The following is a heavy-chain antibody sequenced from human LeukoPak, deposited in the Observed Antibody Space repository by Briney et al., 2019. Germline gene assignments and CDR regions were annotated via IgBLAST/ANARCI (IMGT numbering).Heavy chain of an antibody. CDR1: GYSFTSYW. CDR3: ASAAEPYYYYYGMDV. CDR2: IYPGDSDT. J-gene: IGHJ6*02. D-gene: IGHD6-25*01. Sequence: GESLKISCKGSGYSFTSYWIGWVRQMPGKGLEWMGIIYPGDSDTRYSPSFQGQATISADKSISTAYLQWSSLKASDTAMYYCASAAEPYYYYYGMDVWGQGTTVTVSS. V-gene: IGHV5-51*01.